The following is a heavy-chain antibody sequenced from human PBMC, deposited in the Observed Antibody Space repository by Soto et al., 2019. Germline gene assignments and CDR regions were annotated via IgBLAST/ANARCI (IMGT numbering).Heavy chain of an antibody. D-gene: IGHD3-10*01. CDR2: IWYDGSNK. CDR3: AREGDGSGSYYYYGMDV. J-gene: IGHJ6*02. Sequence: QVQLVESGGGVVQPGRSLRLSCAASGFTFSSYGMHWVRQAPGKGLEWVAVIWYDGSNKYYADSVKGRFTISRDNSKNTLYLQMNSLRAEDTAVYYCAREGDGSGSYYYYGMDVWGQGTTVTVSS. CDR1: GFTFSSYG. V-gene: IGHV3-33*01.